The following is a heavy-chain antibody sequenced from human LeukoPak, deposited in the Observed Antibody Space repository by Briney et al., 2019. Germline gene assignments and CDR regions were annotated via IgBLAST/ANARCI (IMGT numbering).Heavy chain of an antibody. CDR2: ISAYNGNT. Sequence: ASVKVSCKASGYTFTSYGISWVRQAPGQGGEWMGWISAYNGNTNYAQKLQGRVTMTTDTYTSTAYMELRSLRSDDTAVYYCARAAAYCGGDCPGYYYYYYMDVWGKGTTVTVSS. J-gene: IGHJ6*03. CDR3: ARAAAYCGGDCPGYYYYYYMDV. CDR1: GYTFTSYG. V-gene: IGHV1-18*01. D-gene: IGHD2-21*01.